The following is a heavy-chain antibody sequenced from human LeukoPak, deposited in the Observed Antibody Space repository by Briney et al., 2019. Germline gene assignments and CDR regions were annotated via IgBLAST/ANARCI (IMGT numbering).Heavy chain of an antibody. CDR3: ARDAMSSVTTSPYYFDY. J-gene: IGHJ4*02. CDR2: INPSGYT. D-gene: IGHD4-17*01. CDR1: GYTFTGYY. Sequence: ASVKVSCKASGYTFTGYYMHWVRQAPGQGLEWMGIINPSGYTTYLQKFQGRVTLTRDTSTSTVYMELSSLRSEDTAVYYCARDAMSSVTTSPYYFDYWGQGTLVTVSS. V-gene: IGHV1-46*01.